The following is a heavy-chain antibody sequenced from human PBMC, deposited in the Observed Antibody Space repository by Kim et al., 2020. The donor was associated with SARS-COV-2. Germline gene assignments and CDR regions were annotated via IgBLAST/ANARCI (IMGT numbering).Heavy chain of an antibody. D-gene: IGHD3-16*01. CDR3: ARHGGLCSFGDCYFYLYY. CDR1: GYDFSKFW. V-gene: IGHV5-51*01. J-gene: IGHJ6*03. Sequence: GESLKISCKASGYDFSKFWIGWVRQVPGKGLELMGFIYPADSEIRYSPSFKGRVSISADESVDTAYMQWNSLKASDTATYYCARHGGLCSFGDCYFYLYY. CDR2: IYPADSEI.